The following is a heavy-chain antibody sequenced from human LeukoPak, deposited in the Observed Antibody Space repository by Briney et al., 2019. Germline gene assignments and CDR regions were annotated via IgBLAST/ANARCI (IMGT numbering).Heavy chain of an antibody. Sequence: SETLSLTCTVSGASISNNQWSWIRQPPGKGLEWIGCIYYSGSTNYNPSLKSRVTISVDTSKNQFSLNLSSVSAVDTAVYYCARDPDYWGQGTPVTVSS. V-gene: IGHV4-59*01. CDR3: ARDPDY. CDR2: IYYSGST. J-gene: IGHJ4*02. CDR1: GASISNNQ.